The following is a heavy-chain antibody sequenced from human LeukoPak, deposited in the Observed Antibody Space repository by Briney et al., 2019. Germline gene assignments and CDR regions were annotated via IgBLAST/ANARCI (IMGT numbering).Heavy chain of an antibody. J-gene: IGHJ4*02. Sequence: SETLSLTCAVSGGSISSYYWSWIRQPPGKGLEWIGYIYYSGSTNYNPSLKSRVTISVDTSKNQFSLKLSSVTAADTAVYYCARHERSGCDADYRGYFDYWGQGTLVTVSS. V-gene: IGHV4-59*08. D-gene: IGHD5-12*01. CDR3: ARHERSGCDADYRGYFDY. CDR1: GGSISSYY. CDR2: IYYSGST.